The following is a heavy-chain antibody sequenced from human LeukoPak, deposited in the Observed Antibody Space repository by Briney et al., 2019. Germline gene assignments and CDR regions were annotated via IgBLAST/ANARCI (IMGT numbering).Heavy chain of an antibody. CDR2: IYYSGST. V-gene: IGHV4-59*08. CDR1: GFTFSSYA. J-gene: IGHJ4*02. D-gene: IGHD6-19*01. CDR3: ARAVAGARYFDY. Sequence: GSLRLSCAASGFTFSSYAMHWVRQPPGKGLEWIGYIYYSGSTNYNPSLKSRVTISVDTSKNQFSLKLSSVTAADTAVYYCARAVAGARYFDYWGQGTLVTVSS.